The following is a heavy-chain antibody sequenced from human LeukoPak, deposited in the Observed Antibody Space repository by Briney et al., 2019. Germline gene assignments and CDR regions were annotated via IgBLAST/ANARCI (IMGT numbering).Heavy chain of an antibody. CDR2: IIPIFGTA. Sequence: ASVKVSCKASGGTFSSYAISWVRQAPGQGLEWMGGIIPIFGTANYAQKFQGRVTITADESTSTAYMELSSLRSEDTAVYYCARLGYSDSSAYDWGQGTLVTVSS. CDR1: GGTFSSYA. D-gene: IGHD3-22*01. CDR3: ARLGYSDSSAYD. J-gene: IGHJ4*02. V-gene: IGHV1-69*13.